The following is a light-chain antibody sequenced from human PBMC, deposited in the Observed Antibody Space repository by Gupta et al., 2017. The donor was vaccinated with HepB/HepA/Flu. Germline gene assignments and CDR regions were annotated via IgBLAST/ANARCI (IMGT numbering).Light chain of an antibody. V-gene: IGLV2-14*01. CDR2: DVI. Sequence: SALTQPAYVSGSPGQPTTTPCTGTRRVVGDYNYVSWYHQHPGKAPKLMIYDVINRPSGGATRFSGSKSGSTAALTITGSQAEDEDDYYCSSRTSGSHVFGTGTRVTVL. CDR3: SSRTSGSHV. J-gene: IGLJ1*01. CDR1: RRVVGDYNY.